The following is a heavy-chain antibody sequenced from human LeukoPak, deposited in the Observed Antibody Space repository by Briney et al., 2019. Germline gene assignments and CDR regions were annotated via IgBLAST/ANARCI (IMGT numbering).Heavy chain of an antibody. CDR1: GGSISYYY. Sequence: SETLSLTCTVSGGSISYYYWSWIRQPAGKGLEWIGRIYSSGSTTYNPSLKSRVTMSVDTAKNQFSLILSSVTAADTAVYYCARDRGDLGNFDYWGQGTLVPSPQ. CDR3: ARDRGDLGNFDY. CDR2: IYSSGST. V-gene: IGHV4-4*07. J-gene: IGHJ4*02. D-gene: IGHD3-10*01.